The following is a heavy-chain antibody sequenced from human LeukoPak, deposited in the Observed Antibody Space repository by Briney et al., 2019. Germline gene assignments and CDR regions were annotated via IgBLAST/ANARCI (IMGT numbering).Heavy chain of an antibody. CDR1: GGSISSGSYY. V-gene: IGHV4-61*02. Sequence: SETLSLTCTVSGGSISSGSYYWSWIRQPAGKGLEWIGRIYTSGSTNYNPSLKSRVTISVDTSKNQFSLKLSSVTAADTAVYYCARDIGYCSSTSCLRVDNWFDPWGQGTLVTVSS. D-gene: IGHD2-2*01. J-gene: IGHJ5*02. CDR3: ARDIGYCSSTSCLRVDNWFDP. CDR2: IYTSGST.